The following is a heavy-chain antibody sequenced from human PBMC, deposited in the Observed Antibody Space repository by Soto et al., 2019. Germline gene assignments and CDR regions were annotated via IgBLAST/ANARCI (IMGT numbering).Heavy chain of an antibody. CDR3: AKFRVWGYGDSSYDAFDI. CDR2: ISGSGGST. V-gene: IGHV3-23*01. D-gene: IGHD4-17*01. J-gene: IGHJ3*02. Sequence: GGSLRLSCAASGFTFSSYAMSWVRQAPGKGLEWVSAISGSGGSTYYADSVKGRFTISRDNSKNTLYLQMNSLRAEDTAVYYCAKFRVWGYGDSSYDAFDIWGQGTMVTVSS. CDR1: GFTFSSYA.